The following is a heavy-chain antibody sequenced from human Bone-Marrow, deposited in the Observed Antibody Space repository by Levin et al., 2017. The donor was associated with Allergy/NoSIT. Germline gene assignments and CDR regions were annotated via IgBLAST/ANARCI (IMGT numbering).Heavy chain of an antibody. Sequence: PGGSLRLSCAASGFTFDDYAMHWVRQAPGKGLEWVSGISWNSGSIGYADSVKGRFTISRDNAKNSLYLQMNSLRAEDTSLYYCAKDFGFGITMVRGLDYRGQGTLVTVSS. J-gene: IGHJ4*02. CDR3: AKDFGFGITMVRGLDY. V-gene: IGHV3-9*01. D-gene: IGHD3-10*01. CDR2: ISWNSGSI. CDR1: GFTFDDYA.